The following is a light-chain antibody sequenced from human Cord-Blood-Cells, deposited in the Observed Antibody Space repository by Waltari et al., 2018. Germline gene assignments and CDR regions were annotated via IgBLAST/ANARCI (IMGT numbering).Light chain of an antibody. J-gene: IGLJ3*02. CDR1: RSAVGGYNY. Sequence: QSALTQPRSVSGSPGQSVTLSCTGTRSAVGGYNYVSWYQQHPGKAPKLMIYDVSKRPSGVPDRFSGSKSGNTASLTISGLQAEDEADYYCCSYAGSYTLVFGGGTKLTVL. CDR3: CSYAGSYTLV. V-gene: IGLV2-11*01. CDR2: DVS.